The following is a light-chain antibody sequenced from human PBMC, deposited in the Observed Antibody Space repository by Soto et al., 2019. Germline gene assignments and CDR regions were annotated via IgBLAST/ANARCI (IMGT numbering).Light chain of an antibody. Sequence: DIQMTQSPSTLSASVGDRVTITCRASQSISTWLAWYQQKPGKAPKLLIYKASSLEGGVPSRFSGSGSGTDFPLTISSLQPDDFASYYCQHYLNRWTFGQGTKLEIK. CDR3: QHYLNRWT. V-gene: IGKV1-5*03. J-gene: IGKJ1*01. CDR2: KAS. CDR1: QSISTW.